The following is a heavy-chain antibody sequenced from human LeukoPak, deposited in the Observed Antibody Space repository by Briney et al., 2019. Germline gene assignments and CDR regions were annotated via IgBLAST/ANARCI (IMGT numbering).Heavy chain of an antibody. V-gene: IGHV3-23*01. CDR3: AKDPNGDYVGAFDS. D-gene: IGHD4-17*01. CDR2: ITVNGGNI. CDR1: TFAINIYA. Sequence: GGSLRLSCTPSTFAINIYAMTWVRQAPGKGLEWVSSITVNGGNIYCADSVRGRFTISRDNSKNTLYLQMNSLRAEDTAVYYCAKDPNGDYVGAFDSWDQGTMVTVSS. J-gene: IGHJ3*02.